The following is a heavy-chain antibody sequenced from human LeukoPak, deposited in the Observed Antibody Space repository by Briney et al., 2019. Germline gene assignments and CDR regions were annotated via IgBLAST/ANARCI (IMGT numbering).Heavy chain of an antibody. CDR2: IYYSGST. CDR1: SGSISTSNYY. D-gene: IGHD4-11*01. V-gene: IGHV4-61*05. CDR3: ARTTEGGYSNGYFYYYYMDV. J-gene: IGHJ6*03. Sequence: SETLSLTCTVSSGSISTSNYYWGWVRQPPGKGLEWIGYIYYSGSTNYKSSLKSRVTISVDTSKNQFSLKLSSVTAADTAVYYCARTTEGGYSNGYFYYYYMDVWGKGTTVTISS.